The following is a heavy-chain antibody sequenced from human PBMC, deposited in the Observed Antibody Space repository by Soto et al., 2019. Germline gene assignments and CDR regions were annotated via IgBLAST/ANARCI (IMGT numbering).Heavy chain of an antibody. CDR1: AFSLGTNC. CDR2: ISSRSNSI. V-gene: IGHV3-21*01. D-gene: IGHD3-9*01. CDR3: ARDPAGDMLTGSIHFDF. Sequence: KAGGSMTLASAASAFSLGTNCMNWDRPAQGKGLEWGPSISSRSNSIYYGNSVKGQFNISRDNAKNSLYLQMSSLRAEDTAVYYCARDPAGDMLTGSIHFDFWGQGTLVTVSS. J-gene: IGHJ4*02.